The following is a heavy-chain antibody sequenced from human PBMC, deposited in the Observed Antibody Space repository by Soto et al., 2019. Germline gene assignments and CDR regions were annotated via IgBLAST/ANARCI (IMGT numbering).Heavy chain of an antibody. CDR3: ARGTARSYTVMVDFDY. CDR2: IYPGDSDT. V-gene: IGHV5-51*01. J-gene: IGHJ4*02. CDR1: GYSFSTYW. D-gene: IGHD5-18*01. Sequence: GESLKISCKGSGYSFSTYWIGWVRQMPGKGLEWMGIIYPGDSDTRYNPSFQGQVTISADKSISTAYLQWNSLKASDTAMYYCARGTARSYTVMVDFDYWGQGTLVTVSS.